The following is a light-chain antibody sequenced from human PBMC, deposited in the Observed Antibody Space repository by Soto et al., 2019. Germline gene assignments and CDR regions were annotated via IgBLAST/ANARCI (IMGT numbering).Light chain of an antibody. CDR1: QGIGRY. J-gene: IGKJ4*01. CDR2: AGS. Sequence: DIQLTQSPSLLSASVVDRVTITCLASQGIGRYLAWYQQKPGTAPKLLIYAGSTLESGVPSRISGSGSGPEFTLTINSLQPEDFATYYCQQLHSYPRTFGGGTKVDI. CDR3: QQLHSYPRT. V-gene: IGKV1-9*01.